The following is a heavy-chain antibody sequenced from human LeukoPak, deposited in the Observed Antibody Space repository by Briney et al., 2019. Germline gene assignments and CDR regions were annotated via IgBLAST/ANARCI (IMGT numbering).Heavy chain of an antibody. D-gene: IGHD4-23*01. V-gene: IGHV3-21*01. Sequence: GGSLRLSCAASGFTFSSYEMSWVRQAPGKGLEWVSSISSSSSYIYYADSVKGRFTISRDNAKNSLYLQMNSLRAEDTAVYYCARVETKFYGGNSRPDYWGQGTLVTVSS. CDR3: ARVETKFYGGNSRPDY. CDR1: GFTFSSYE. CDR2: ISSSSSYI. J-gene: IGHJ4*02.